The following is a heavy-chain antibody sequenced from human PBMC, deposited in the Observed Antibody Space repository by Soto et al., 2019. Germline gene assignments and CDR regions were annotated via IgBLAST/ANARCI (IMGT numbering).Heavy chain of an antibody. CDR2: ISAYNGNT. CDR3: ARSNIAATNTYYFDY. V-gene: IGHV1-3*01. Sequence: ASVKVSCKASGYTFTSYAMHWVRQAPGQGLEWMGWISAYNGNTNYAQKLQGRVTITRDTSASTAYMELSSLRSEDTAVYYCARSNIAATNTYYFDYWGHGTLVTVSS. J-gene: IGHJ4*01. CDR1: GYTFTSYA. D-gene: IGHD6-6*01.